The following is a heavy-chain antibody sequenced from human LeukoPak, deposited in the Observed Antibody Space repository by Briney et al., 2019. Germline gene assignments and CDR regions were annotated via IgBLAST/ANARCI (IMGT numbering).Heavy chain of an antibody. D-gene: IGHD2-2*01. Sequence: SVKVSCKASGGTFSSYAISWVRQAPGQGLEWMGGIIPIFGTANYAQKFQGRVTITADESTSTAYTELSSLRSEDTAVYYCARDGCSSTSCFDPWGQGTLVTVSS. CDR1: GGTFSSYA. V-gene: IGHV1-69*13. CDR2: IIPIFGTA. J-gene: IGHJ5*02. CDR3: ARDGCSSTSCFDP.